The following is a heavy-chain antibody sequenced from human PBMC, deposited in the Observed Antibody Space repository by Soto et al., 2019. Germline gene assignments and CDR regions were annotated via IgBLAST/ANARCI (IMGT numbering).Heavy chain of an antibody. D-gene: IGHD6-19*01. CDR3: ARPKGSYSSGYYYFDY. V-gene: IGHV1-69*13. J-gene: IGHJ4*02. CDR1: GGTFSTYA. CDR2: IIPLFGTA. Sequence: GASVKVSCKTSGGTFSTYAIYWVRQAPGQGLEWMGAIIPLFGTADYAQKFQGRVTITADESTSTAYMELSSLRSGDTAVYYCARPKGSYSSGYYYFDYWGQGTLVTVSS.